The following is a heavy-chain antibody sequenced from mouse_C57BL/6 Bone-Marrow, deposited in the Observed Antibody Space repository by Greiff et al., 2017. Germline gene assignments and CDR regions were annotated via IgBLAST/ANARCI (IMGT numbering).Heavy chain of an antibody. J-gene: IGHJ1*03. D-gene: IGHD1-1*01. Sequence: QVQLQQSGSELRSPGSSVKLSCKDFDSEVFPIAYMSWVRQKPVHGFEWIGGILPSIGRTIYGEKFEDKATLDADTLSNTAYLELNSLTSEDSAIYYCARRESYYYGSSYDFDVWGTGTTVTVSS. CDR1: DSEVFPIAY. CDR3: ARRESYYYGSSYDFDV. V-gene: IGHV15-2*01. CDR2: ILPSIGRT.